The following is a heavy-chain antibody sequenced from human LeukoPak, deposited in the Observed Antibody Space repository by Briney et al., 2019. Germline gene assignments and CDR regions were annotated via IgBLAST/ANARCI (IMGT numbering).Heavy chain of an antibody. D-gene: IGHD6-19*01. V-gene: IGHV3-30*18. CDR2: ISYDGSNK. CDR3: AKDELSTGWYGNLDY. CDR1: GFTFSSYA. J-gene: IGHJ4*02. Sequence: PGGSLRLSCAASGFTFSSYAMSWVRQAPGKGLEWVAVISYDGSNKYYADSVKGRFTISRDNSKNTLYLQMNSLRAEDTAVYYCAKDELSTGWYGNLDYWGQGTLVTVSS.